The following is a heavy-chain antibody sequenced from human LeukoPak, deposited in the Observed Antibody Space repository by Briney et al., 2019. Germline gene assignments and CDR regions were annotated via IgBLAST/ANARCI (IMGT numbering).Heavy chain of an antibody. CDR2: IYYSGST. CDR3: ARLGSGYDDY. D-gene: IGHD5-12*01. V-gene: IGHV4-39*01. CDR1: GGSISSSSYY. J-gene: IGHJ4*02. Sequence: SETLSLTCTVSGGSISSSSYYWGWIRQPPWKGLEWIGSIYYSGSTYYNPSLKSRVTISVDTSKNQFSLKLSSVTAADTAVYYCARLGSGYDDYWGQGTLVTVSS.